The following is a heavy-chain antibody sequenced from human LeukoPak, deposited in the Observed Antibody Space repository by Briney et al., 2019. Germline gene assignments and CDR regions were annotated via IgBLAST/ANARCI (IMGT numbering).Heavy chain of an antibody. CDR1: GFTFSSYA. CDR3: AKGPVNTRNLIDY. J-gene: IGHJ4*02. Sequence: GGSLRLSCAASGFTFSSYAMSWVRQAPGKGLEWVSTISGSGDTTYYADSVKGRFTISRDIIKNTLYLQVDSLRAEDTAVYYCAKGPVNTRNLIDYWGRGTLVTVSS. D-gene: IGHD4-11*01. V-gene: IGHV3-23*01. CDR2: ISGSGDTT.